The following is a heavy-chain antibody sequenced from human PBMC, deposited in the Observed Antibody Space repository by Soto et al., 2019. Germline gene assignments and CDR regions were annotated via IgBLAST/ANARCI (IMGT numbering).Heavy chain of an antibody. CDR1: GSTFSSYG. Sequence: GGSLRLSCAAAGSTFSSYGMHWVRQAPGTGLEWVAVMSYDGSKYYADTVKGRFTISRDNSKNTLYLQINSLRPEDTAVYYCAKDFTPWFGDYFYYYYGMDVWGQGTTVTVSS. CDR3: AKDFTPWFGDYFYYYYGMDV. V-gene: IGHV3-30*18. D-gene: IGHD4-17*01. J-gene: IGHJ6*02. CDR2: MSYDGSK.